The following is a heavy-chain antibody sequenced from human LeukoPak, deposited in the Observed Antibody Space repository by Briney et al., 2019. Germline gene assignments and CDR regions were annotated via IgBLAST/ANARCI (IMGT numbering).Heavy chain of an antibody. D-gene: IGHD3-16*01. J-gene: IGHJ4*02. V-gene: IGHV3-74*01. CDR2: ISGDEMNT. CDR1: GFTFSNYW. Sequence: GGSLRLSCTASGFTFSNYWMHWVRQAPGKGLVWVSRISGDEMNTAYADSVKGQFTISRDNAKNTLYLQMNSLRVEDTAVYYCARTSYYFDSWGQGTLVTVSS. CDR3: ARTSYYFDS.